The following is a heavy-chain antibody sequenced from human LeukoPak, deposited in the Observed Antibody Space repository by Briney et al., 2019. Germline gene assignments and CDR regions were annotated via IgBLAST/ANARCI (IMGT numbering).Heavy chain of an antibody. V-gene: IGHV3-48*04. CDR2: ISSSSSTI. CDR1: GFTFSSYS. Sequence: GGSLRLSCAASGFTFSSYSMNWVRQAPGKGLEWVSYISSSSSTIYYADSVKGRFTISRDNAKNSLYLQMNSLRAEDTAVYYCARGRSITVTRFDYWGQGTLVTVSS. CDR3: ARGRSITVTRFDY. D-gene: IGHD4-17*01. J-gene: IGHJ4*02.